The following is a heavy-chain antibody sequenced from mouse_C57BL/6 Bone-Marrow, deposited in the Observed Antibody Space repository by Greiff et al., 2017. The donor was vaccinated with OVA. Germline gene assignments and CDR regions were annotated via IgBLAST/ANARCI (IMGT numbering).Heavy chain of an antibody. Sequence: VQLQQPGAELVKPGASVTLSCKASGYTFTSYWMQWVKQRPGQGLEWIGEIDPSDGCTNYNQKFKGKATLTVDTSSSTAYMQLSSRTSDDSAVYYSTRLFNWDVWYYGVWGTGTTVTV. CDR2: IDPSDGCT. CDR3: TRLFNWDVWYYGV. D-gene: IGHD4-1*02. V-gene: IGHV1-50*01. J-gene: IGHJ1*03. CDR1: GYTFTSYW.